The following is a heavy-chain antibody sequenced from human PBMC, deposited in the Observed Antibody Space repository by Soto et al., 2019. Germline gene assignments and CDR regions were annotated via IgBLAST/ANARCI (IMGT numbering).Heavy chain of an antibody. Sequence: SETLSLTCTVSGGPISSSSYYWGWIRQPPGKGLEWIGSIYYSGSTYYNPSLKSRVTISVDTSKNQFSLKLSSVTAADTAVYYCARQCGGDCYQNDAFDIWGQGTMVTVSS. CDR1: GGPISSSSYY. V-gene: IGHV4-39*01. CDR3: ARQCGGDCYQNDAFDI. J-gene: IGHJ3*02. CDR2: IYYSGST. D-gene: IGHD2-21*02.